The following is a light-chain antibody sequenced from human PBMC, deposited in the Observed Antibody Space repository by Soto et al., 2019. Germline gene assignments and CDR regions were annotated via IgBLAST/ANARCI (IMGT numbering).Light chain of an antibody. V-gene: IGKV3-15*01. Sequence: EIMMTQSPATVSVSPGERATLSCRASQSIRTNVAWYQQKPGQALRLLIYDASTRATGLSSRFSGSGSGTEFTLAISSLQSEDVAIYYCQQYNDWPPLTVGGGTRLEI. CDR3: QQYNDWPPLT. CDR1: QSIRTN. J-gene: IGKJ4*01. CDR2: DAS.